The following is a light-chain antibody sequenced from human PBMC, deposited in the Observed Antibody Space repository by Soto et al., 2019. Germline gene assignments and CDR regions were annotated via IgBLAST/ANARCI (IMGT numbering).Light chain of an antibody. CDR1: QSLLHSNGNHY. J-gene: IGKJ1*01. V-gene: IGKV2-28*01. CDR2: LGS. CDR3: MQALQNPWT. Sequence: DIVMTQSPLSLPVTPGEPASISCRSSQSLLHSNGNHYLDWYLQKPGQSPQLLIYLGSSRASGVPDTFSGSGSGTDFTLKISRVEADDVGVYYCMQALQNPWTFGQGTKVEIK.